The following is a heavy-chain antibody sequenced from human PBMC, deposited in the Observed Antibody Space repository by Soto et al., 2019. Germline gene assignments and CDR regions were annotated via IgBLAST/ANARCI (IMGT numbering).Heavy chain of an antibody. CDR1: GYTFTTYG. CDR3: ARSGSYYYGMDV. V-gene: IGHV1-18*01. J-gene: IGHJ6*02. D-gene: IGHD1-26*01. CDR2: ISAYNGNT. Sequence: ASVKVSCKASGYTFTTYGFTWVRQAPGQGLEWMGWISAYNGNTNYAQKLQGRVTMTTDTSTSTAYMELSSLRSEDTAVYYCARSGSYYYGMDVWGQGTTVTVSS.